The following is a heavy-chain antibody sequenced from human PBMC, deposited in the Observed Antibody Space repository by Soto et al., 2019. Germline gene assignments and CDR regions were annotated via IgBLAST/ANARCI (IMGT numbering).Heavy chain of an antibody. V-gene: IGHV1-69*01. Sequence: QVQLVQSGAEVKKPGSSVKVSCKASGGTFRSYSISWVRQAPGQGLEWMGGIIPIFDITNYAQKFQGRVTITADESTSTAYMELSILGSDDTAVYYCARPDEGGYSSNHHYYYALDLWGQGTTVTV. CDR1: GGTFRSYS. D-gene: IGHD3-22*01. CDR2: IIPIFDIT. CDR3: ARPDEGGYSSNHHYYYALDL. J-gene: IGHJ6*02.